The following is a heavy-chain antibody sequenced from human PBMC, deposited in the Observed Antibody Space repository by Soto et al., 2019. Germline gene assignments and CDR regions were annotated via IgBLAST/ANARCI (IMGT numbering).Heavy chain of an antibody. CDR3: ARGGHCTNGVCSALDY. V-gene: IGHV4-59*08. Sequence: QVQLQESGPGLVKPSGTLSLTCTVSGGSISTYYWSWIRQPPGKGLEWIGYIYYGGSANYNPSLKSRVTISVDTSKKQFSLKLSSVTAGDTAVYYCARGGHCTNGVCSALDYWGQGTLVTVSS. J-gene: IGHJ4*02. CDR2: IYYGGSA. D-gene: IGHD2-8*01. CDR1: GGSISTYY.